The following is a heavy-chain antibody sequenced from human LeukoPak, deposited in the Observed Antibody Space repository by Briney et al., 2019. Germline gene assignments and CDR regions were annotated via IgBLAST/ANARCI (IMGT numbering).Heavy chain of an antibody. CDR2: IYYSGST. V-gene: IGHV4-39*01. CDR1: GGSISSSSYY. CDR3: ARRGIVVVTPLGFDP. D-gene: IGHD3-22*01. Sequence: SETLSLTCTVSGGSISSSSYYWGWIRQPPGKGLEWIGSIYYSGSTYYNPSLKSRVTISVDTSKNQFSLKLSSVTAADTAVYYCARRGIVVVTPLGFDPWGQGTLVTVSS. J-gene: IGHJ5*02.